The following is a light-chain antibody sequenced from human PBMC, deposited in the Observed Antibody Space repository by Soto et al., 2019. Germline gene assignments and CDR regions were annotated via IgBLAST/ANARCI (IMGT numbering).Light chain of an antibody. Sequence: DIQMTQSPSTLSASVGDRVTITCRASQSVSSWLAWYQQKPGKAPKLLISRASNLESEVPSRFSGTGSGKEFTLIISSLQPDDSASYYCQQHNSYPWTFGQGTKVEIK. CDR3: QQHNSYPWT. CDR1: QSVSSW. V-gene: IGKV1-5*03. J-gene: IGKJ1*01. CDR2: RAS.